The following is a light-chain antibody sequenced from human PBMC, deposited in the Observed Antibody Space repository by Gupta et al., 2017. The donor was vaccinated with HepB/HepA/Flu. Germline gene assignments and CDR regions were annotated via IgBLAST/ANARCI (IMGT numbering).Light chain of an antibody. J-gene: IGLJ3*02. CDR3: CADATSGNVM. CDR1: SSDVGSYNL. CDR2: EVI. V-gene: IGLV2-23*02. Sequence: SALPPPASVSGSPGQSITISCTGTSSDVGSYNLVSWYQQHPGKAPKVMIYEVIRRPSGISSRFSGSKSGNTASLTISVRKEEDEADYYCCADATSGNVMFGGGTKLTVL.